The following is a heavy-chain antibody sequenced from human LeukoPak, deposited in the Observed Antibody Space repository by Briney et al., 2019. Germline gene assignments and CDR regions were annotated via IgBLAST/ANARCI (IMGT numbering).Heavy chain of an antibody. D-gene: IGHD3-10*01. CDR3: ARGHTRITMLRGSRSAYYFDY. J-gene: IGHJ4*02. V-gene: IGHV4-39*07. CDR1: GASISTSSYY. Sequence: SETLSLTCSVSGASISTSSYYWGWIRQSPGKGLEWIGSIYYSGTTYYNSSLRSRVIISLDTSKNQFSLRLSSVTAADTAVYYCARGHTRITMLRGSRSAYYFDYWGQGTLVTVSS. CDR2: IYYSGTT.